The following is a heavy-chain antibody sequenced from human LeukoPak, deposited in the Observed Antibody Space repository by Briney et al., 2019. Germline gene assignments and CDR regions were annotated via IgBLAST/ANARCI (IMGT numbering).Heavy chain of an antibody. CDR2: TYYRSKWYN. D-gene: IGHD3-22*01. V-gene: IGHV6-1*01. Sequence: SQTLSLTCAISGDSVSSNSAAWNWIRQSPSRGLEWLGRTYYRSKWYNDYAVSVKSRITINPDTSKNQFSLKLSSVTAADTAVYYCARHWITMIVRIDYWGQGTLVTVSS. CDR3: ARHWITMIVRIDY. CDR1: GDSVSSNSAA. J-gene: IGHJ4*02.